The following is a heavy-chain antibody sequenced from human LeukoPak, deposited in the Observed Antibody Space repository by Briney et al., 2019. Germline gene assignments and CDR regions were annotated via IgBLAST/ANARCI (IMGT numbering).Heavy chain of an antibody. V-gene: IGHV3-33*08. J-gene: IGHJ4*01. D-gene: IGHD3-10*01. CDR3: AREGGSGSYYNIYYFDY. CDR2: IWYDGSNK. CDR1: GFTFTNHI. Sequence: GGSLRLSCAASGFTFTNHIMHWVRQAPGKGLEWVAVIWYDGSNKYYADSVKGRFTISRDNSKNTLYLQMNSLRAEDTAVYCCAREGGSGSYYNIYYFDYWGQGTLVTVSS.